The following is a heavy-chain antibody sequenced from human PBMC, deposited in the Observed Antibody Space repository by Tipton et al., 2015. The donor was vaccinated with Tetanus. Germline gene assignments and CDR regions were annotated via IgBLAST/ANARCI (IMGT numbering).Heavy chain of an antibody. V-gene: IGHV4-34*01. CDR1: GGSFSGSY. J-gene: IGHJ4*02. Sequence: LRLSCAVYGGSFSGSYWSWVRQPPGEGLEWIGEINPSGGASYNPSLKSRVTMSVDTSKNELSLKLQSVTAADAAVYYCARGITDGYFRRLDYWGQGTRVAVSP. D-gene: IGHD2/OR15-2a*01. CDR2: INPSGGA. CDR3: ARGITDGYFRRLDY.